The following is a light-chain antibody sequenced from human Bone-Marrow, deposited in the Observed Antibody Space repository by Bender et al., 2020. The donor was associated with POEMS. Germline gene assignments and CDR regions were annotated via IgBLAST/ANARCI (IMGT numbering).Light chain of an antibody. CDR3: CSKASPGVV. J-gene: IGLJ2*01. Sequence: QSALTQPASVSGSPGQSITISCTGSSSDVGSHDLITWYQQYPGKAPKLIIHNISLRPSGVSNRFSGSKSGNTASLTISGLRTEDEADYYCCSKASPGVVFGGGTKLTVL. CDR1: SSDVGSHDL. CDR2: NIS. V-gene: IGLV2-14*03.